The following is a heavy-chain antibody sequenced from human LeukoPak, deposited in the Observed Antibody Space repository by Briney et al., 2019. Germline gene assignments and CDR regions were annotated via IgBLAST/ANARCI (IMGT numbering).Heavy chain of an antibody. D-gene: IGHD6-13*01. CDR3: ARAQWEAAAGQYIDY. CDR1: GGSIINNY. V-gene: IGHV4-59*01. Sequence: SETLSLTCTVSGGSIINNYWNWIRQPPGKGLEWIVYISYSEIINYNPSLKSRVTISVDTSKNQFSLKLSSVTAADTAVYYCARAQWEAAAGQYIDYWGQGTLVTVSS. CDR2: ISYSEII. J-gene: IGHJ4*02.